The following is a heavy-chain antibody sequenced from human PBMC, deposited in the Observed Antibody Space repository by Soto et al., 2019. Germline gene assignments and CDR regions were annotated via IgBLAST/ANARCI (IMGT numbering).Heavy chain of an antibody. D-gene: IGHD6-13*01. CDR3: ARESIAAAGINWFDP. Sequence: SVKVSCKASGGTFSSYAISWVRQAPGQGLEWMGGIIPIFGTANYAQKFQGRVTITADDSTSTAYMELSSLRSEDTAVYYCARESIAAAGINWFDPWGEGTLVTVSS. CDR2: IIPIFGTA. J-gene: IGHJ5*02. CDR1: GGTFSSYA. V-gene: IGHV1-69*13.